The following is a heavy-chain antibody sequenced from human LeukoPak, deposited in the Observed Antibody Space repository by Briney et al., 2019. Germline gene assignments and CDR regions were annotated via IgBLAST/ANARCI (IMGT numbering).Heavy chain of an antibody. J-gene: IGHJ5*02. V-gene: IGHV3-23*01. D-gene: IGHD5-24*01. CDR3: AKAGRWLLNWFDP. CDR2: ISGSGGST. CDR1: GFTFSSYA. Sequence: GGSLRLSCAASGFTFSSYAMSWVRQAPGKGLEWASAISGSGGSTYYADFVKGRFTISRDNSKNTLYLQMNSLRAEDTAVYYCAKAGRWLLNWFDPWGQGTLVTVSS.